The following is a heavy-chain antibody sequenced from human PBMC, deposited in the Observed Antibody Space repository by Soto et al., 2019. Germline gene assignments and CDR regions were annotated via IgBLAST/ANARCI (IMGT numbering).Heavy chain of an antibody. V-gene: IGHV4-34*01. CDR1: GGSFSGYY. Sequence: QVQLQQWGAGLLKPSETLSLTCAVYGGSFSGYYWSWIRQPPGKGLEWIGEINHSGSTNYNPSLKSRVTISVDTSKNQFSLKLSSVTAADTAVYYCARGGSIVVVTAIVGTYYYYGMDVWGQGTTVTVSS. CDR2: INHSGST. CDR3: ARGGSIVVVTAIVGTYYYYGMDV. J-gene: IGHJ6*02. D-gene: IGHD2-21*02.